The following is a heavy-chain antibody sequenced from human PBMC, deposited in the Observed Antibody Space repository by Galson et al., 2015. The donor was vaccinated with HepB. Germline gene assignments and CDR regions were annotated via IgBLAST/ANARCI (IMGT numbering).Heavy chain of an antibody. J-gene: IGHJ5*02. Sequence: SVKVSCKASGFTFTRSAVQWVRQARGQRLEWMGWIVVDSGGTNYAQKFQERVTITRDMSRSTAYMELSSLRSDDTAVYYCAADPYYDDRSGYSNLFDPWGQGTLVTVSS. V-gene: IGHV1-58*01. CDR3: AADPYYDDRSGYSNLFDP. CDR2: IVVDSGGT. D-gene: IGHD3-22*01. CDR1: GFTFTRSA.